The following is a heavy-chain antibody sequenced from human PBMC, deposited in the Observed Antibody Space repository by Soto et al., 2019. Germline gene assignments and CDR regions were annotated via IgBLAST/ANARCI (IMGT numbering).Heavy chain of an antibody. CDR2: VNPNSGYT. D-gene: IGHD5-18*01. J-gene: IGHJ4*02. Sequence: GASVKVSCKASGYTYTNYDITWVRQAAGQGLEWVGWVNPNSGYTAYAQKFVGRVTMTRNTPLRTAYMELSSLTSGDTAVYYCARRYSYGWNDYWGQGTGVTVS. CDR1: GYTYTNYD. CDR3: ARRYSYGWNDY. V-gene: IGHV1-8*01.